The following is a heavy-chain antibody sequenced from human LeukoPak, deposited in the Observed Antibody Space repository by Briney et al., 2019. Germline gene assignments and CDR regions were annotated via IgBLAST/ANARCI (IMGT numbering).Heavy chain of an antibody. Sequence: SVKVSCKASGYTFTSYDINWVRQATGQGLEWMGGIIPIFGTANYAQKFQGRVTITADESTSTAYMELSSLRSEDTAVYYCASQYCSGGSCYPYYYYYYMDVWGKGTTVTISS. V-gene: IGHV1-69*13. J-gene: IGHJ6*03. CDR3: ASQYCSGGSCYPYYYYYYMDV. CDR1: GYTFTSYD. CDR2: IIPIFGTA. D-gene: IGHD2-15*01.